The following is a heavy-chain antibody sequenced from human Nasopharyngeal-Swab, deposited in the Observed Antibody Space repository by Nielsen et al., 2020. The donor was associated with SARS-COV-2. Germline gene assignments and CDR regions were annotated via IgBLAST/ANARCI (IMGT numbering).Heavy chain of an antibody. Sequence: ASVKVSCKASGHTFTGYYMHWVRQAPGQGLEWMGWINPNSGGTNYAQKFQGRVTMTEDTSTDTAYMELSSLRSEDTAVYYCATGHLPLAYYDSSAHGWYWGQGTLVTVSS. D-gene: IGHD3-22*01. CDR2: INPNSGGT. CDR3: ATGHLPLAYYDSSAHGWY. CDR1: GHTFTGYY. V-gene: IGHV1-2*02. J-gene: IGHJ4*02.